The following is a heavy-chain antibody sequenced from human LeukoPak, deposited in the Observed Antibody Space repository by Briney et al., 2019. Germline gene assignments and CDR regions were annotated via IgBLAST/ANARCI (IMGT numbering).Heavy chain of an antibody. CDR1: GGSFSGYY. D-gene: IGHD2-15*01. Sequence: SETLSLTCAVYGGSFSGYYWSWIRQPPGKGLEWIGYIYYSGSTNYNPSLKSRVTISVDTSKNQFSLKLSSVTAADTAVYYCARAQGYCSGGSCYGMDVWGQGTTVTVSS. CDR3: ARAQGYCSGGSCYGMDV. V-gene: IGHV4-59*01. J-gene: IGHJ6*02. CDR2: IYYSGST.